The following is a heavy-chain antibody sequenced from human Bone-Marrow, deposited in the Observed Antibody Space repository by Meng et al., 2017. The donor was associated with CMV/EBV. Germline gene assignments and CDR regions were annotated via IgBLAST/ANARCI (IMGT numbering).Heavy chain of an antibody. D-gene: IGHD6-6*01. CDR3: ARAMIIAARALDF. CDR1: GFTFSSYW. Sequence: GESLKISCAASGFTFSSYWMSWVRQAPGKGLEWVANIKQDGSEKYYVDSVKGRFTISRDNAKNSLYLQMNSLRAEDTAVYYCARAMIIAARALDFWGQGTLVPVSS. J-gene: IGHJ4*02. V-gene: IGHV3-7*01. CDR2: IKQDGSEK.